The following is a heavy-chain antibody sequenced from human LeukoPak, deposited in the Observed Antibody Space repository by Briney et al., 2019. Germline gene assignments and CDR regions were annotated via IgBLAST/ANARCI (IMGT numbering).Heavy chain of an antibody. CDR1: TGSISSSSHY. D-gene: IGHD1/OR15-1a*01. Sequence: PSETLSLTCTVSTGSISSSSHYWGWIRQPPGKGLESIGSIYYTGSTYYNPSLKSRVTMSVDTSKNQFSLNLNSVTAADTAVYYCARHGNWATIDYWGQGILVPVSS. V-gene: IGHV4-39*01. CDR2: IYYTGST. J-gene: IGHJ4*02. CDR3: ARHGNWATIDY.